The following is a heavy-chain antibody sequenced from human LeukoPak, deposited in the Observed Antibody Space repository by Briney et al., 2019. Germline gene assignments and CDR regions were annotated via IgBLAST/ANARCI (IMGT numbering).Heavy chain of an antibody. CDR1: GGSISSYY. J-gene: IGHJ5*02. V-gene: IGHV4-4*09. Sequence: SETLSLTCTVSGGSISSYYLSWIRQPPGKGLEWIGYIYTSGSTNYNPSLKSRVTISVDTSNNQFSLKLSSVTAADTAVYYCARRRGYYSNWFDPWGQGTLVTVYS. CDR3: ARRRGYYSNWFDP. D-gene: IGHD3-22*01. CDR2: IYTSGST.